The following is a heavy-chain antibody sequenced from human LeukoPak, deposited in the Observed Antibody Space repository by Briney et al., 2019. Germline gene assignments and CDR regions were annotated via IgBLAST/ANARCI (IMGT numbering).Heavy chain of an antibody. J-gene: IGHJ4*02. D-gene: IGHD3-10*01. CDR2: INPNSGGT. Sequence: GASVKVSCKASGYTFTGYYMHWVRQAPGQGLEWMGWINPNSGGTNYAQKFQGRVTMTRDTSISTAYMELSRLRSDDTAVYYCARVNYYGSGSYYLPDYWGQGTLVTVSS. CDR1: GYTFTGYY. CDR3: ARVNYYGSGSYYLPDY. V-gene: IGHV1-2*02.